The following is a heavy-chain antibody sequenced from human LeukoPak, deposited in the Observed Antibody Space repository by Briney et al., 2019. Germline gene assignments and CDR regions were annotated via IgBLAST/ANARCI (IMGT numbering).Heavy chain of an antibody. CDR1: GFTFSGSA. CDR2: IRNKANSYAT. J-gene: IGHJ4*01. D-gene: IGHD6-13*01. Sequence: GGSLRLSCAASGFTFSGSAVHWVRQASGKGLEWVGRIRNKANSYATAYAASVNGRFTISRDDSKNTAYLHMNSLKIEDTAVYYCSRLIEAAGTSFDYWGQEPWSPSPQ. V-gene: IGHV3-73*01. CDR3: SRLIEAAGTSFDY.